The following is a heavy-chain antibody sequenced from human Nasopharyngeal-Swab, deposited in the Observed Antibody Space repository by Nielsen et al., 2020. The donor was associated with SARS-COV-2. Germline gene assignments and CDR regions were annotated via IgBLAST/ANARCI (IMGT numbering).Heavy chain of an antibody. D-gene: IGHD6-19*01. CDR2: ISYDGSNK. V-gene: IGHV3-30-3*01. J-gene: IGHJ4*02. CDR1: GFTFSSYA. Sequence: GESLKISCAASGFTFSSYAVHWVRQAPGKGLEWVAVISYDGSNKYYADSVKGRFTISRDNSKNTLYLQMNSLRAEDTAVYYCAKGASSGWNYFDYWGQGTLVTVSS. CDR3: AKGASSGWNYFDY.